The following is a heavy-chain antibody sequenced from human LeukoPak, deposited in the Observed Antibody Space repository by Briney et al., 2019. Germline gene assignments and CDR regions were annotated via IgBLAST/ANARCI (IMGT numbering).Heavy chain of an antibody. V-gene: IGHV3-23*01. J-gene: IGHJ4*02. D-gene: IGHD6-13*01. CDR3: TRAAPYGTSWYGKDDN. CDR2: FVRGST. CDR1: GFTLSSYP. Sequence: PGGSLRLSCAASGFTLSSYPMNWVRQAPGKGLEWVSTFVRGSTYYADTVQGRLTTSRDNSKNTLYLQMNSLRAEDTAVYFCTRAAPYGTSWYGKDDNWGQGTLVAVSS.